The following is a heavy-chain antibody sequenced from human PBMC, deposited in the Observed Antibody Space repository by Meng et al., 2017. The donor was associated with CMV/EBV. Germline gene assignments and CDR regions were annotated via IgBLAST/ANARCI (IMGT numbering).Heavy chain of an antibody. J-gene: IGHJ6*02. CDR3: AKGIRIRFLEWLSGGGMDV. V-gene: IGHV1-18*01. CDR1: GYTFTSYG. Sequence: ASVKVSCKASGYTFTSYGISWVRQAPGQGLEWMGWISAYNGNTNYAQKLQGRVTMTTDTSTSTAYMELRSLRSGDTAVYYCAKGIRIRFLEWLSGGGMDVWGQGTTVTVSS. CDR2: ISAYNGNT. D-gene: IGHD3-3*01.